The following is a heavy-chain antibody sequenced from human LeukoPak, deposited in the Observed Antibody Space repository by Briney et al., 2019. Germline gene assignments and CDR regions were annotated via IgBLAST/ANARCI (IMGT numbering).Heavy chain of an antibody. V-gene: IGHV3-74*01. CDR2: INSDGSST. CDR3: ARAARYCSGGSCYRY. CDR1: GFTFSSYW. D-gene: IGHD2-15*01. J-gene: IGHJ4*02. Sequence: GGSLRLSCAASGFTFSSYWMHWVRQAPGKGLVWVSRINSDGSSTSYADSVKGRFTISRDNAKNTLYLQMNSLRAEDTAVYYCARAARYCSGGSCYRYWGQGTLVTVSS.